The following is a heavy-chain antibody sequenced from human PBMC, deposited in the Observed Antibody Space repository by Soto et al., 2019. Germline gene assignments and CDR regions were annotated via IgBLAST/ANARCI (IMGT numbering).Heavy chain of an antibody. CDR2: IIPIFGTA. CDR1: VGTFSSYA. J-gene: IGHJ4*02. Sequence: QVQLVQSGAEVKKPGSSVKVSCKASVGTFSSYAISWVRQAPGQGLEWMGGIIPIFGTADYAQKFQGRVTITADESTSTAYMELSSLTSEDTAVYYCARNYYGSGSYYIDYWGQGTLVTVSS. D-gene: IGHD3-10*01. CDR3: ARNYYGSGSYYIDY. V-gene: IGHV1-69*12.